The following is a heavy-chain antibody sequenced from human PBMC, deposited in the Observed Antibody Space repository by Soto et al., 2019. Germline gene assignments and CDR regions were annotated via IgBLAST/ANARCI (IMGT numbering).Heavy chain of an antibody. CDR2: IIPIFGTA. CDR3: ARGQDIVVVPAALSYYYYYYGMDV. J-gene: IGHJ6*02. CDR1: GGTFSSYA. D-gene: IGHD2-2*01. Sequence: SVKVSCKASGGTFSSYAISWVRQAPGQGLESMGGIIPIFGTANYAQKFQGRVTITADESTSTAYMELSSLRSEDTAVYYCARGQDIVVVPAALSYYYYYYGMDVWGQGTTVTVSS. V-gene: IGHV1-69*13.